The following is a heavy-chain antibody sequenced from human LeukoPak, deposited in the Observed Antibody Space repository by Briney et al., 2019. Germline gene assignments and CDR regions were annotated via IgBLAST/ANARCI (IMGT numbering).Heavy chain of an antibody. J-gene: IGHJ4*02. CDR1: GGTFSSYA. CDR3: ARHDSSGYYYEYYFDY. Sequence: SVKVSCKASGGTFSSYAISWVRQAPGQGLEWMGGIIPIFGTANYAQKFQGRVTITTDESTSTAYMELSSLRSEDTAVYYCARHDSSGYYYEYYFDYWGQGALVTVSS. D-gene: IGHD3-22*01. V-gene: IGHV1-69*05. CDR2: IIPIFGTA.